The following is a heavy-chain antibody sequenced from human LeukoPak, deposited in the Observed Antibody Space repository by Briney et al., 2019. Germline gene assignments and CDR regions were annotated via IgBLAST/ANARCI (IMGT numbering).Heavy chain of an antibody. D-gene: IGHD3-16*02. V-gene: IGHV3-30*02. J-gene: IGHJ4*02. CDR1: GFTFSSYG. CDR2: IRYDGSNK. Sequence: GGSLRLSCAASGFTFSSYGMHWVRQAPGKGLEWVAFIRYDGSNKYYADSVKGRFTISRDNSKNTLYLQMNSLRAEDTAVYYCARGPGHYVWGGYRYYFDYWGQGTLVTVSS. CDR3: ARGPGHYVWGGYRYYFDY.